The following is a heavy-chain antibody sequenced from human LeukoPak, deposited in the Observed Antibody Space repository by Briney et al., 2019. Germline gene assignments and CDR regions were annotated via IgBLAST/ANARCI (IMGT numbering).Heavy chain of an antibody. V-gene: IGHV3-48*03. J-gene: IGHJ4*02. CDR1: GFTFSYYD. CDR3: ARYTSSWNYYFDY. Sequence: GGSLRLSCAASGFTFSYYDMNWVRQAPGKGLGWFSYISSSGNTIYYTDSVKGRFTISRDNDQNSLYLQMNGLRAEDTAVYYCARYTSSWNYYFDYWGQGTLVTVSS. D-gene: IGHD6-13*01. CDR2: ISSSGNTI.